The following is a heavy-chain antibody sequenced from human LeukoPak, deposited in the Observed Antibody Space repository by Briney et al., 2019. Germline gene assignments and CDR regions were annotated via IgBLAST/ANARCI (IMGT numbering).Heavy chain of an antibody. V-gene: IGHV3-66*01. Sequence: GGSLRLSCAASGFTVSRNYMSWVRQAPGKGLEWLSVIYSGGSTDYADSVKGRFTISRDTSKNTLYLQVNSLRAEDTAVYYCASIDYGGSYWGQGALVTVSS. CDR3: ASIDYGGSY. D-gene: IGHD4-23*01. CDR2: IYSGGST. CDR1: GFTVSRNY. J-gene: IGHJ4*02.